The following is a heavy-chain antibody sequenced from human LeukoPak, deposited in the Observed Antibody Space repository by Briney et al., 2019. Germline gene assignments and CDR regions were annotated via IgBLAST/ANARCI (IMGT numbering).Heavy chain of an antibody. V-gene: IGHV1-46*01. D-gene: IGHD2-2*02. J-gene: IGHJ5*02. Sequence: GASVKVSCKASGYTFTSYYMHWVRQAPGQGLEWMGIINPSGGSTSYAQKCQGRVTMTRDTSTSTVYMELSSLRSEDTAVYYCARDRSIVVVPAAIRSGRWFDPWGQGTLVTVSS. CDR3: ARDRSIVVVPAAIRSGRWFDP. CDR1: GYTFTSYY. CDR2: INPSGGST.